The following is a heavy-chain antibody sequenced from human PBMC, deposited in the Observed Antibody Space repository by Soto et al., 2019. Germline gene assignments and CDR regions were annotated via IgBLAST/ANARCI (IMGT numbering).Heavy chain of an antibody. D-gene: IGHD3-22*01. Sequence: ASVKVSCKASGGTFSSYAISWVRQAPGQGLEWMGGIIPIFGTANYAQKFQGRVTITADESASTAYMELSSLRSEDTAVYYCTRDPGHYDSSGYYHRWFDPWGQGTLVTVSS. J-gene: IGHJ5*02. CDR3: TRDPGHYDSSGYYHRWFDP. CDR2: IIPIFGTA. V-gene: IGHV1-69*13. CDR1: GGTFSSYA.